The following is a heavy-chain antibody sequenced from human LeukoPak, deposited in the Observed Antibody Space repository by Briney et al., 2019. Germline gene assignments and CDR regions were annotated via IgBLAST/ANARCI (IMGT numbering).Heavy chain of an antibody. CDR1: GFTFSSYG. CDR2: ISYDGSNK. CDR3: ARDSGESGDWHTYPSY. D-gene: IGHD2-21*02. Sequence: GRSLRLSCAASGFTFSSYGMHWVRQAPGKGLEWVAVISYDGSNKYYADSVKGRFTISRDNSKNTLYLQMNSLRAEDTAVYYCARDSGESGDWHTYPSYWGRGTLVTVSS. J-gene: IGHJ4*02. V-gene: IGHV3-30*03.